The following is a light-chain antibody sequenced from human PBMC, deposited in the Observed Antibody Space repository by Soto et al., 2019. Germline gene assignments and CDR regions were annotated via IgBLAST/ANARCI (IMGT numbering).Light chain of an antibody. CDR1: QDINIY. Sequence: DIQMTQSPSSLSASVGDRVTITCRAGQDINIYLAWYQQKPGKVPKLLISAASTLQSGVSSRFSGSGSGTDFTLTISSLQPEDVATYYCQKYDGVPLTFGGGTKVEIK. J-gene: IGKJ4*01. CDR3: QKYDGVPLT. V-gene: IGKV1-27*01. CDR2: AAS.